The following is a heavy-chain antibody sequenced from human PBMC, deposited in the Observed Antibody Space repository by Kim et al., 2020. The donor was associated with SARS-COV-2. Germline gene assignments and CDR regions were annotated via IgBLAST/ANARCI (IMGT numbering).Heavy chain of an antibody. J-gene: IGHJ6*02. V-gene: IGHV3-33*06. CDR3: AKYGSAMGMDV. CDR2: IWYDGSNK. Sequence: GGSLRLSCAASGFTFSSYGMHWVRQAPGKGLEWVAVIWYDGSNKYYADSVKGRFTISRDNSKNTLYLQMNSLRAEDTAVYYCAKYGSAMGMDVWGQGTTVTVSS. CDR1: GFTFSSYG. D-gene: IGHD3-10*01.